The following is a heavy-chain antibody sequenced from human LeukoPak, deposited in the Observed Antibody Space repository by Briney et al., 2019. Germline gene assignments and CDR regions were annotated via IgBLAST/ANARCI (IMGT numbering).Heavy chain of an antibody. CDR2: IYDSGIA. CDR3: ARRGGEMPARGFMDV. J-gene: IGHJ6*03. V-gene: IGHV4-30-4*07. Sequence: SETLSLTCVVSGDSISSGGYSWSWIRQPPGKGLEWIGYIYDSGIAFYNPSLKSRVTMSVDTSKNHFFLNLRSVTAADTAVYYCARRGGEMPARGFMDVWGKGTTVTVSS. D-gene: IGHD6-25*01. CDR1: GDSISSGGYS.